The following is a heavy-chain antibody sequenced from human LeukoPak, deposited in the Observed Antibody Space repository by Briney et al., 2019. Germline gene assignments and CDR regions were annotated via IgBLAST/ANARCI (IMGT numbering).Heavy chain of an antibody. V-gene: IGHV1-46*01. Sequence: ASVKVSCKASGYTFTSYYMHWVRQAPGQGLEWVGIINPSGGSTSYAQKFQGRVTMTRDTSTSTVYMELSSLRSEDTAVYYCARDQSPFGSSSWFDPWGQGTLVTVSS. J-gene: IGHJ5*02. CDR3: ARDQSPFGSSSWFDP. D-gene: IGHD6-13*01. CDR1: GYTFTSYY. CDR2: INPSGGST.